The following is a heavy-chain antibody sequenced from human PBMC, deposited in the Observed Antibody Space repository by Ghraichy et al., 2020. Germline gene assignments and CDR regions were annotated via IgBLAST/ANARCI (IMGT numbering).Heavy chain of an antibody. Sequence: SETLSLTCTVSGGSISSYYWSWIRQPPGKGLEWIGYIYYSGSTNYNPSLKSRVTISVDTSKNQFSLKLSSVTAADTAVYYCASNHYDFWSGTPNLYYMDVWGQGTTVTVSS. CDR2: IYYSGST. CDR1: GGSISSYY. D-gene: IGHD3-3*01. V-gene: IGHV4-59*01. CDR3: ASNHYDFWSGTPNLYYMDV. J-gene: IGHJ6*03.